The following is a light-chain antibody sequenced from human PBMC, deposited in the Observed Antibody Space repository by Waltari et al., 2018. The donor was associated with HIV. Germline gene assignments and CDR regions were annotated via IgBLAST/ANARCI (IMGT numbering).Light chain of an antibody. CDR3: QAWDSNTVV. V-gene: IGLV3-1*01. CDR2: QDA. J-gene: IGLJ2*01. CDR1: KLGDKY. Sequence: SYELTQPPSVSVSPGQTASISCSGDKLGDKYASWYQQRPGQSPMFVIHQDAKRPSGIPERFSGANSGNTATLTVSGTQAMDEADYYCQAWDSNTVVFGGGTRLTVL.